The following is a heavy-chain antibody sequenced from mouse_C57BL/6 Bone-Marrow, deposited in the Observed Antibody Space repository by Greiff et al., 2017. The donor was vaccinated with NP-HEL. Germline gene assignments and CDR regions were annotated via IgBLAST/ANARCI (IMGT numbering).Heavy chain of an antibody. CDR3: ASIYYGYDYYAMDY. V-gene: IGHV1-69*01. CDR2: IDPSDSYT. CDR1: GYTFTSYW. J-gene: IGHJ4*01. Sequence: VQLQQPGAELVMPGASVKLSCKASGYTFTSYWMHWVKQRPGQGLEWIGEIDPSDSYTNYNQKFKGKSTLTVDKSSSTAYMQLSSLTSEDSAVYYCASIYYGYDYYAMDYWGQGTSVTVSS. D-gene: IGHD2-2*01.